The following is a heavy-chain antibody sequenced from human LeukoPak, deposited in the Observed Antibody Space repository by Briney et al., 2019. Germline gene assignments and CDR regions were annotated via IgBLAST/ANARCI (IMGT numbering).Heavy chain of an antibody. CDR1: VGSISGYY. D-gene: IGHD1-26*01. CDR2: IYTSGST. CDR3: ARAYSRSYSHFDD. Sequence: SETLSLTCTVSVGSISGYYWSWIRQPPGKGLEWIGYIYTSGSTNYNPSLKSRVTISVDTSKNQFSLRLSSVTAADTAMYFCARAYSRSYSHFDDWGQGTLVTVSS. J-gene: IGHJ4*02. V-gene: IGHV4-4*09.